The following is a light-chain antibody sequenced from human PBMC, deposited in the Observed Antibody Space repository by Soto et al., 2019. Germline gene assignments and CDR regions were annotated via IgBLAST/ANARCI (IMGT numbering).Light chain of an antibody. Sequence: EIVLTQSPATLSLSPGERATLSCRASQSVSSYLAWYQQKPGQAPRLLIYDVSNRATGIPARFSGSGSGTDFTLTITSLEPEDFAVYYCQQRSNWPPYTFGQGTKLEIK. V-gene: IGKV3-11*01. J-gene: IGKJ2*01. CDR3: QQRSNWPPYT. CDR2: DVS. CDR1: QSVSSY.